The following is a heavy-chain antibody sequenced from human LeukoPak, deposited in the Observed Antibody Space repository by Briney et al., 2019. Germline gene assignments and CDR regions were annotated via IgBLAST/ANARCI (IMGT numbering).Heavy chain of an antibody. D-gene: IGHD3-10*01. CDR3: ARGGGYGSGSYRDI. CDR2: INWNGGST. V-gene: IGHV3-20*04. CDR1: GFTFDDYG. Sequence: PGGPLRLSCAASGFTFDDYGMSWVRQAPGKGLEWVSGINWNGGSTGYADSVKGRFTISRDNAKNSLYLQMNSLRAEDTALYYCARGGGYGSGSYRDIWGQGTMVTVSS. J-gene: IGHJ3*02.